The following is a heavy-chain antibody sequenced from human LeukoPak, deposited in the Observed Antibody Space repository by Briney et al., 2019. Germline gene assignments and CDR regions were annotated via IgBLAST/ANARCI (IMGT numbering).Heavy chain of an antibody. V-gene: IGHV1-3*01. CDR1: GYIFTKYV. Sequence: ASVKVSWKASGYIFTKYVVHWVRQAPGQRPEWMGWIKAGNGDTKYSQNFQGRLTITRDTSASTVYMELSSLTSEDTALYYCARDDCGDTCYPGGYWGQGTLVTVSS. CDR2: IKAGNGDT. D-gene: IGHD2-21*01. CDR3: ARDDCGDTCYPGGY. J-gene: IGHJ4*02.